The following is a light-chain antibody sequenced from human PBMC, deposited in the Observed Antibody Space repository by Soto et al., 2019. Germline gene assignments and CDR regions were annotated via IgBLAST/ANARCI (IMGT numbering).Light chain of an antibody. Sequence: DIQMTQSPSSLSASVGDRVTITCRASQSISSYLNWYQQKPGKDPKLLIYDASSLESGVPSRFSGSGSGTEFTLTISSLQPDDFATYYCQQYNSYPWTFGQGTKVDIK. CDR3: QQYNSYPWT. CDR1: QSISSY. V-gene: IGKV1-5*01. J-gene: IGKJ1*01. CDR2: DAS.